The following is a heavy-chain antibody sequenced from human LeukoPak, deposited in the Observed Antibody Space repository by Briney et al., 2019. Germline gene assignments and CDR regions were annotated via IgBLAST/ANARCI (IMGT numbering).Heavy chain of an antibody. D-gene: IGHD5-18*01. Sequence: ASVKVSCKASGYTFTNYAMNWVRQAPGQGLEWMGGINTNTGNPTHAQGFTGRFVFSLDTPVSTAYLQISSLKAEDTAVYYCASLNSYGYWGEYYFDYWGQGTPVTVSS. CDR2: INTNTGNP. CDR1: GYTFTNYA. CDR3: ASLNSYGYWGEYYFDY. J-gene: IGHJ4*02. V-gene: IGHV7-4-1*02.